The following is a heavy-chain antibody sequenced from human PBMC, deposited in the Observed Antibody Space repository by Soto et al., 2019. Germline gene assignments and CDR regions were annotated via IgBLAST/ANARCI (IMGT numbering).Heavy chain of an antibody. V-gene: IGHV3-23*01. Sequence: GGSLRLSCAASGFTFSIYAMSWVRQAPGKGLEWVSSISGSGDSAYYADSVKGRFTISRDNSKNTLYLQINSLRAEDTAVYYCTKERSDHRITAAAIDYWGQGAQVTVSS. CDR1: GFTFSIYA. CDR3: TKERSDHRITAAAIDY. CDR2: ISGSGDSA. J-gene: IGHJ4*02. D-gene: IGHD2-2*02.